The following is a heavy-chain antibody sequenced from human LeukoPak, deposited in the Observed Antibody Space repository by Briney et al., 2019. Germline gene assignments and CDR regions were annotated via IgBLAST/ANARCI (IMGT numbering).Heavy chain of an antibody. J-gene: IGHJ4*02. CDR2: IYPGDSET. CDR3: ARSPNYDILTGYSYYFDY. V-gene: IGHV5-51*01. CDR1: GYSFTSYW. D-gene: IGHD3-9*01. Sequence: GESLKISCKGSGYSFTSYWIGWVRQLPGKGLEWMGIIYPGDSETRYSPSFQGQVTISADKSISTAYLQWSSLKASDTAMYYCARSPNYDILTGYSYYFDYWGQGTLVTVSS.